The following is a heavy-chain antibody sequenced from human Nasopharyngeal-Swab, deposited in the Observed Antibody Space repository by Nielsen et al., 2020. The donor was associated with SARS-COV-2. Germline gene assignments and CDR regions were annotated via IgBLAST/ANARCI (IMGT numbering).Heavy chain of an antibody. CDR2: INHIGST. V-gene: IGHV4-34*01. D-gene: IGHD4-17*01. CDR1: GGSFPPFS. CDR3: ARGRYYGDYDY. J-gene: IGHJ4*02. Sequence: SETLSPPFAVYGGSFPPFSCILIRQPPGKGLEWIGEINHIGSTNYNTYNPSLNSRVTISLATSKNQFSLTLTSVTAADTAIYFCARGRYYGDYDYWGQGALVTVSS.